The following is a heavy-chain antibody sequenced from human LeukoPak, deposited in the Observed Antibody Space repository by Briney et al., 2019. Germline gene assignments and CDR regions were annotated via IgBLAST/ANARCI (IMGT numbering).Heavy chain of an antibody. D-gene: IGHD2/OR15-2a*01. CDR3: ARPSMEGYYFDY. CDR1: GFTFSSYS. V-gene: IGHV3-21*01. CDR2: ISSSSSYI. J-gene: IGHJ4*02. Sequence: GGSLRLSCAASGFTFSSYSMNWVRQAPGKGLEWVSTISSSSSYIYYADSVKGRFTISRDNAKNSLYLQMNSLRAEDTAVYYCARPSMEGYYFDYWGQGTLVTVSS.